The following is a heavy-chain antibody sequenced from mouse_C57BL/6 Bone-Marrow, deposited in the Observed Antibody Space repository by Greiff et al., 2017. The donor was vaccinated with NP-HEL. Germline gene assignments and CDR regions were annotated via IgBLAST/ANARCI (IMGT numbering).Heavy chain of an antibody. CDR1: GFTFTDYY. CDR2: IRNKANGYTT. V-gene: IGHV7-3*01. D-gene: IGHD2-3*01. J-gene: IGHJ2*01. Sequence: EVQRVESGGGLVQPGGSLSLSCAASGFTFTDYYMSWVRQPPGKALEWLGFIRNKANGYTTEYSASVKGRFTISRDNSQSILYLQMNALRAEDSATYYCARARWPFDYWGQGTTLTVSS. CDR3: ARARWPFDY.